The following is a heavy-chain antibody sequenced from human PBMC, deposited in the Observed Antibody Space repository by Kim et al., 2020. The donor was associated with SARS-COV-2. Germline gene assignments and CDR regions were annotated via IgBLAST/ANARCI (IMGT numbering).Heavy chain of an antibody. J-gene: IGHJ4*02. Sequence: TTYSPSLKRRVTISVDTSKNQFSLKLSSVTAADTAVYYCVRVGDYYDRDYWGQGTLVTVSS. D-gene: IGHD3-10*02. CDR2: T. V-gene: IGHV4-34*01. CDR3: VRVGDYYDRDY.